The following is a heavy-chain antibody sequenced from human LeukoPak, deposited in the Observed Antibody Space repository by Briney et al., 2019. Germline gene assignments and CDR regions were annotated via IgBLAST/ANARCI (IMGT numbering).Heavy chain of an antibody. V-gene: IGHV3-21*01. D-gene: IGHD6-13*01. J-gene: IGHJ4*02. CDR3: ARGIAAAGLSLDY. CDR1: GFTFSSYG. Sequence: PGGSLRLSCAASGFTFSSYGMHWVRQAPGKGLEWVSSISSSSSYIYYADSVKGRFTISRDNAKNSLYLQMNSLRAEDTAVYYCARGIAAAGLSLDYWGQGTLVTVSS. CDR2: ISSSSSYI.